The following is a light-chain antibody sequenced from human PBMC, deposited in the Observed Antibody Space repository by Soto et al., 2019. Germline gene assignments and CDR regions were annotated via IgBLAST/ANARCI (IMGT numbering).Light chain of an antibody. CDR1: SSDVGGYNY. Sequence: QSVLTQPASVSGSPGQSITISCTGTSSDVGGYNYVSWYQQHPGKAPKLMIYDVSNRPSGVSNRFSGSKSGNTASLTNSGLRAEDEAYYYCSSYTSSSSLLDVFGTGTKLTVL. CDR3: SSYTSSSSLLDV. J-gene: IGLJ1*01. V-gene: IGLV2-14*01. CDR2: DVS.